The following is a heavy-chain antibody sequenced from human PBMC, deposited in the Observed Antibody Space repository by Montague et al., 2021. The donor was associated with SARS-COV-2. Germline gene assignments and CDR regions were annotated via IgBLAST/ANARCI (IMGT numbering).Heavy chain of an antibody. V-gene: IGHV4-34*01. CDR2: INHSGST. Sequence: SETLSLTCAVYGGSFSGYYWSWIRQPPGKGLEWIGEINHSGSTNYNPSLKSRVTKSVDTSKNQFSLKLSSVTAADTAVYYCAIPMVRGFSRAFDIWGQGTMVAVSS. J-gene: IGHJ3*02. D-gene: IGHD3-10*01. CDR3: AIPMVRGFSRAFDI. CDR1: GGSFSGYY.